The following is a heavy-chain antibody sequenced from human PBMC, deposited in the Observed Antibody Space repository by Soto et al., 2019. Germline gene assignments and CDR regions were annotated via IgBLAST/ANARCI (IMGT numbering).Heavy chain of an antibody. CDR3: ARDLWGYCGTDCYPLDV. V-gene: IGHV4-59*01. CDR2: LYNTGGT. D-gene: IGHD2-21*02. CDR1: GDSISSYN. J-gene: IGHJ6*02. Sequence: SETLSLTCTVSGDSISSYNLAWIRQPPGNGLEWIGYLYNTGGTSYNPSLESRVTISVDTSKNQFSLTLNSVTAADTAVYYCARDLWGYCGTDCYPLDVWGPGTTVTVSS.